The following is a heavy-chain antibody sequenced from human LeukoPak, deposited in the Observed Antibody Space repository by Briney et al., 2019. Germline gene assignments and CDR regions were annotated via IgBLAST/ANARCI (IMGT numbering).Heavy chain of an antibody. D-gene: IGHD2-21*01. CDR2: INAGNGNT. CDR1: GYTFTSYA. CDR3: ARVRIPGSPGWFDP. J-gene: IGHJ5*02. V-gene: IGHV1-3*01. Sequence: GASVKVSCKASGYTFTSYAMHWVGQAPGQRLEWMGWINAGNGNTKYSQKFQGRVTITRDTSASTAYMELSSLRSEDTAVYYCARVRIPGSPGWFDPWGQGTLVTVSS.